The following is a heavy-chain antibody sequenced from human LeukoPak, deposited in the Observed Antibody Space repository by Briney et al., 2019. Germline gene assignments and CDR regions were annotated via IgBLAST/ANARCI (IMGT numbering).Heavy chain of an antibody. CDR2: ISSSSTTI. Sequence: GGFLRLSCAASSFTFSSYSMSWVRQAPGKGLEWVSYISSSSTTIYYADSVKGRFTISRDSAKNSLYLQMNSLRAEDTAVYYCARVPGSYAYFDYWGQGTLVTVSS. D-gene: IGHD1-26*01. CDR1: SFTFSSYS. CDR3: ARVPGSYAYFDY. J-gene: IGHJ4*02. V-gene: IGHV3-48*04.